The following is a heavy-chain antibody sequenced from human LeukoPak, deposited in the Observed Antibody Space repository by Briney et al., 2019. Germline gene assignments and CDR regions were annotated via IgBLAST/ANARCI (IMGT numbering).Heavy chain of an antibody. V-gene: IGHV3-23*01. Sequence: GGSLRLSCAASGFTFSSYAMSWVRQAPGKGLEWVSAISGSGGSTYYADSVKGRFTISRDNSKNTLYLQMNSLRAEDTAVYYCAKTPIQRGHIVAVTTIQYYFDYWGQGTLVTVSS. CDR2: ISGSGGST. D-gene: IGHD2-21*02. J-gene: IGHJ4*02. CDR1: GFTFSSYA. CDR3: AKTPIQRGHIVAVTTIQYYFDY.